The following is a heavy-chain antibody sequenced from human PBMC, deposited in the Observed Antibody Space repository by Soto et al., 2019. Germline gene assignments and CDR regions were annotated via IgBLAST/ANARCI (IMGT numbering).Heavy chain of an antibody. CDR1: GGSFSGYY. Sequence: QVQLQQWGAGLLKPSETLSLTCAVYGGSFSGYYWSWIRQPPGKGLEWIGEINHSGSTNYNPSLKSRVTMSVDTSKNQLSLKLSSVTAADTAVYYCARDNTIFGVVRKNWFDPWGQGTLVTVSS. CDR3: ARDNTIFGVVRKNWFDP. J-gene: IGHJ5*02. D-gene: IGHD3-3*01. V-gene: IGHV4-34*01. CDR2: INHSGST.